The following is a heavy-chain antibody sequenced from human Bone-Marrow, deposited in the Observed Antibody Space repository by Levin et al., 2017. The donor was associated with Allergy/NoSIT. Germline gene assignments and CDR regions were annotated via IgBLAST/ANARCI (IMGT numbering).Heavy chain of an antibody. D-gene: IGHD2-2*03. CDR3: ARDRGYCSSTSCYELGWFDP. J-gene: IGHJ5*02. Sequence: GESLKISCKASGYTFTSYAMNWVRQAPGQGLEWMGWINTNTGNPTYAQGFTGRFVFSLDTSVSTAYLQISSLKAEDTAVYYCARDRGYCSSTSCYELGWFDPWGQGTLVTVSS. CDR2: INTNTGNP. V-gene: IGHV7-4-1*02. CDR1: GYTFTSYA.